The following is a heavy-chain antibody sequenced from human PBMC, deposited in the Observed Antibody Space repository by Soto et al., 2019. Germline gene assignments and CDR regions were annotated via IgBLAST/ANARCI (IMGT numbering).Heavy chain of an antibody. CDR2: IYYSGST. Sequence: QLQLQESGPGLVKPSETLSLTCTVSGGSISSSSYYWGWIRQPPGKGLEWIGIIYYSGSTYYNPSLKIRATISVDTSKNQFSLRLSSVTAADTAVYYCARRGGVATNAFDIWGQGTMVTVSS. V-gene: IGHV4-39*01. CDR3: ARRGGVATNAFDI. CDR1: GGSISSSSYY. J-gene: IGHJ3*02. D-gene: IGHD5-12*01.